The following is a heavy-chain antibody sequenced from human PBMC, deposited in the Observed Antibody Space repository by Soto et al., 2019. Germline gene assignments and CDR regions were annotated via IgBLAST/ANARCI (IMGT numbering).Heavy chain of an antibody. V-gene: IGHV1-69*05. CDR2: IVPIYRTA. CDR1: GGTFSSYR. CDR3: ARPSRSGYYAKY. D-gene: IGHD3-3*01. Sequence: SVKVSCKASGGTFSSYRINWVRQAPGQGLEWVGGIVPIYRTADYAQKFQGRVTMTRDTSTSTVYMELSSLRSEDTAVYYCARPSRSGYYAKYWGQGTPVTVSS. J-gene: IGHJ4*02.